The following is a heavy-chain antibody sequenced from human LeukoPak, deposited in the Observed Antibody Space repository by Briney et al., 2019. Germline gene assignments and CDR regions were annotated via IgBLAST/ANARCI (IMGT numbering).Heavy chain of an antibody. CDR1: GFTFSSYA. V-gene: IGHV3-23*01. CDR2: IINIGGST. CDR3: AKDLLEKVYGGVGYYGMDV. J-gene: IGHJ6*02. D-gene: IGHD4-23*01. Sequence: GGSLRLSCAATGFTFSSYAMSWIRQAPGKGLEWVSIIINIGGSTSYSDSVKGRFTISRDNSKNTLYLQMSSLRAEDTAVYYCAKDLLEKVYGGVGYYGMDVWGQGTTVTVSS.